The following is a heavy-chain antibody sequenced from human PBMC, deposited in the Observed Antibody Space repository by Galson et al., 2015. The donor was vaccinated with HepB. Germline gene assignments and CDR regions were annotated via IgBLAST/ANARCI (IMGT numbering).Heavy chain of an antibody. Sequence: SVKVSCKASGYTFTGYYMHWVRQAPGQGLEWMGWINPNSGGTNYAQKFQGRVTMTRDTSISTAYMELSRLRSDDTAVYYCARDRPPPFTTVPYYYFDYWGQGTLVTVSS. V-gene: IGHV1-2*02. D-gene: IGHD4-11*01. CDR2: INPNSGGT. J-gene: IGHJ4*02. CDR1: GYTFTGYY. CDR3: ARDRPPPFTTVPYYYFDY.